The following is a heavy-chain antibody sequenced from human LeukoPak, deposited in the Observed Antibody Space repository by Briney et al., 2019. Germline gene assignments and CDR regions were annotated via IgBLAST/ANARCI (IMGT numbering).Heavy chain of an antibody. D-gene: IGHD2-2*01. CDR2: INSDGTTT. CDR3: WVPATAGEDDY. J-gene: IGHJ4*02. CDR1: GFTFSGYW. Sequence: PGGSLRLSCAASGFTFSGYWMHWVRQAPGKGLVWVSRINSDGTTTNYADSVRGRFTISRDNTKNTLYLEMNSLRAEDTAVYYCWVPATAGEDDYWGQGTLVSVSS. V-gene: IGHV3-74*01.